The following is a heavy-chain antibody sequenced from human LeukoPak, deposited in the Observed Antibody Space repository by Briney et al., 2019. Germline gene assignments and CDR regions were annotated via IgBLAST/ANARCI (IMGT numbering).Heavy chain of an antibody. CDR2: INHSGST. D-gene: IGHD5-18*01. CDR1: GGSFSGYY. V-gene: IGHV4-34*01. J-gene: IGHJ4*02. Sequence: NPSETLSLTCAVYGGSFSGYYWSWIRQPPGKGLEWNGEINHSGSTNYNPSLKSRVTISVDTSKNQFSLKLSSVTAADTAVYYCARLPQKGVTARPGDYWGQGTLVTVSS. CDR3: ARLPQKGVTARPGDY.